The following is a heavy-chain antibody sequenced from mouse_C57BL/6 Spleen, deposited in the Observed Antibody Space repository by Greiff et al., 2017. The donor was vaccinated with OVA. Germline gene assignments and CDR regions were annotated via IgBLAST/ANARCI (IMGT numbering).Heavy chain of an antibody. CDR1: GFSFNTYA. CDR3: VRGNCHYYAMDY. CDR2: IRSKSNNYAT. Sequence: EVQLVESGGGLVQPKGSLKLSCAASGFSFNTYAMNWVRQAPGKGLEWVARIRSKSNNYATYYADSVKDRFTISRDDSESMLYLQMNNLKTEDTAMYYCVRGNCHYYAMDYWGQGTSVTVSS. J-gene: IGHJ4*01. V-gene: IGHV10-1*01. D-gene: IGHD2-1*01.